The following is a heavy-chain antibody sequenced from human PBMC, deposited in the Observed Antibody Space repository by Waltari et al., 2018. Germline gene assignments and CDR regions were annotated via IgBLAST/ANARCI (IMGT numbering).Heavy chain of an antibody. CDR3: ARWDSPGRYFGD. CDR1: GGSITAYF. J-gene: IGHJ4*02. CDR2: IHHSGNT. Sequence: QVQLQESGPGLVKPSETLSLTCSVSGGSITAYFWNWIRQPPGKGLEWIGYIHHSGNTKCNPSLKSRLTMSAETSKGQFSLRLTSVTAADTAVYFCARWDSPGRYFGDWGQGAPVTVSS. V-gene: IGHV4-59*08. D-gene: IGHD3-10*01.